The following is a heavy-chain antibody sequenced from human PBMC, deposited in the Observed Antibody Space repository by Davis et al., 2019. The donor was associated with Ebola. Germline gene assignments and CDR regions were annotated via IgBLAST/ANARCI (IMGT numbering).Heavy chain of an antibody. CDR1: GGTFSSNS. CDR3: ARNGDYDPWFDP. Sequence: SVKVSCKASGGTFSSNSINWVRQVPGQGLAWMGAIIPVYGRTNYAQEFQGRVTITADESTSTAYMELNSVRPEDTAVYYCARNGDYDPWFDPWGQGTLVTVSS. V-gene: IGHV1-69*13. D-gene: IGHD4-17*01. J-gene: IGHJ5*02. CDR2: IIPVYGRT.